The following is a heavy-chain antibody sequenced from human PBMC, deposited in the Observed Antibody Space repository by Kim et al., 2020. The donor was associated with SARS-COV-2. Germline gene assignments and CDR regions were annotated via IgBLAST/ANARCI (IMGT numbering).Heavy chain of an antibody. J-gene: IGHJ4*02. V-gene: IGHV3-9*01. CDR2: ISWNSGIK. CDR1: GFTFDDYA. CDR3: AKLSSSWYEGDY. Sequence: GGSLRLSCAASGFTFDDYAMQWVRQAPGKGLEWVSGISWNSGIKAYADSVKGRFTISRDNAKNSLYLQMNSLRLDDTALYYCAKLSSSWYEGDYWGQGT. D-gene: IGHD6-13*01.